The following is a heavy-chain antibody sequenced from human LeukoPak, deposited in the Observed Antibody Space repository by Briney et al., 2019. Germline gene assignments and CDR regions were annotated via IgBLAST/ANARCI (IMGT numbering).Heavy chain of an antibody. CDR3: ARPGEDGYNYPDY. V-gene: IGHV5-51*01. CDR2: IHPGDAKT. D-gene: IGHD5-24*01. Sequence: GESLKISCKTSGYNFANYWIDWVRQMPGKGLEWMGIIHPGDAKTKYSPSFQGHVTISADKSISTAYLQWSSLKASDTAMYYCARPGEDGYNYPDYWGQGTLVTVSS. CDR1: GYNFANYW. J-gene: IGHJ4*02.